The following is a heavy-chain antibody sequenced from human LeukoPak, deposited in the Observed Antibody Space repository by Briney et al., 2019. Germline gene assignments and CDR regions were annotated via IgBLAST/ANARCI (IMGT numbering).Heavy chain of an antibody. CDR1: GYSISSSFY. CDR3: ARGLVSIDSSWPSDAFDF. Sequence: SETLSLTCTVSGYSISSSFYWGWIRQPPGKGLEWIGSIYQSGSTYYNPSLKSRVTISVDTSKNQFSLKVTSVIAADTAVYYCARGLVSIDSSWPSDAFDFRGQGTMVTVSS. CDR2: IYQSGST. V-gene: IGHV4-38-2*02. D-gene: IGHD6-13*01. J-gene: IGHJ3*01.